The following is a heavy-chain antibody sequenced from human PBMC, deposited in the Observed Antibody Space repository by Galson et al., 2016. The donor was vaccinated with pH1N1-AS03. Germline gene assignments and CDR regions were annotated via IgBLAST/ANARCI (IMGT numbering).Heavy chain of an antibody. CDR1: GGSISSGGYS. Sequence: TLSLTCAVSGGSISSGGYSWSWIRRPPGKGLEWIGYIYHTGSTYYNPSLKSRVTISVDKSKNQFSLQLTSVTAADTAVYYCARDVLPYSLGLDVWGQGTTVTVSS. V-gene: IGHV4-30-2*01. J-gene: IGHJ6*02. CDR2: IYHTGST. D-gene: IGHD5-18*01. CDR3: ARDVLPYSLGLDV.